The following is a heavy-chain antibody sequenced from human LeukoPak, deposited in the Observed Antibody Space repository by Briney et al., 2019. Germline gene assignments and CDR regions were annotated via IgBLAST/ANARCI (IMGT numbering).Heavy chain of an antibody. CDR2: INAGNGNT. D-gene: IGHD3-9*01. J-gene: IGHJ5*02. Sequence: ASVKVSCKASGYTFTSYAMHWVRQAPGQRLEWMGWINAGNGNTKYSQKFQGRVTITADESTSTAYMELSSLRSEDTAVYYCARDLTAHWFDPWGQGTLVTVSS. CDR1: GYTFTSYA. CDR3: ARDLTAHWFDP. V-gene: IGHV1-3*01.